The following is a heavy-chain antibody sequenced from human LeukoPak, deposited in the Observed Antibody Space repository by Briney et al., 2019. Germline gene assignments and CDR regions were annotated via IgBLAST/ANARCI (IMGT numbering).Heavy chain of an antibody. D-gene: IGHD3-10*01. J-gene: IGHJ4*02. V-gene: IGHV3-20*04. Sequence: GGSLRLSCAASGFTFSTYVMNWSRQAPGKGLEWVSGINWNGGSTGYADSVKGRFTISRDNAKNSLYLQMNSLRAEDTALYYCATGYGSGSYYNELDFWGQGTLVTVSS. CDR3: ATGYGSGSYYNELDF. CDR1: GFTFSTYV. CDR2: INWNGGST.